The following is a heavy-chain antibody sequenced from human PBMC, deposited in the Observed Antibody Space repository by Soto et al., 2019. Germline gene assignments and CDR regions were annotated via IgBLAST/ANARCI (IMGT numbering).Heavy chain of an antibody. Sequence: PGGSLRLSCAASGFTLSIYWMHWVRQSPGKGLMWVSRINNDGSSRSYADSVKGRFTISRDNAKNTLYLQVNSLRAEDTAVYYCSRDATTGYSAAGDYWGQGTLVTVSS. CDR1: GFTLSIYW. J-gene: IGHJ4*02. D-gene: IGHD1-26*01. CDR3: SRDATTGYSAAGDY. V-gene: IGHV3-74*01. CDR2: INNDGSSR.